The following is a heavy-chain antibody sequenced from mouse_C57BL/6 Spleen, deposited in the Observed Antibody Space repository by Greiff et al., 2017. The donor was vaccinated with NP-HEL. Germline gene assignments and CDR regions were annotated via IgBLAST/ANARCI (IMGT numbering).Heavy chain of an antibody. J-gene: IGHJ4*01. Sequence: EVQLQQSGPGLVKPSQSLSLTCSVTGYSITSGYYWNWIRQFPGNKLEWMGYISYDGSNNYNPSLKNRISITRDTSKNQFFLKLNSVTTEDTATYYCARDIRYYAMDYWGQGTSVTVSS. CDR1: GYSITSGYY. CDR3: ARDIRYYAMDY. D-gene: IGHD3-2*02. V-gene: IGHV3-6*01. CDR2: ISYDGSN.